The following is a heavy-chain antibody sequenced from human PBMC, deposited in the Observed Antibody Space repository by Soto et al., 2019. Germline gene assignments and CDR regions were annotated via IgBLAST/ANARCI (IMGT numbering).Heavy chain of an antibody. D-gene: IGHD5-18*01. CDR3: AREAYSYATDY. CDR2: IYYSGST. Sequence: SETLSLTCAVYGGSFSGYYWSWIRQPPGKGLEWIGYIYYSGSTNYNPSLKSRVTISVDTSKNQFSLKLSSVTAADTAVYYCAREAYSYATDYWGQGTLVTVSS. J-gene: IGHJ4*02. V-gene: IGHV4-59*01. CDR1: GGSFSGYY.